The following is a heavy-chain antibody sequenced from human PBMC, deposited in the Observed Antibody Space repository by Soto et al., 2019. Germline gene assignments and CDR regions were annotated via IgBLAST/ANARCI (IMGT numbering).Heavy chain of an antibody. V-gene: IGHV1-18*01. CDR2: ISAYNGNT. D-gene: IGHD1-1*01. J-gene: IGHJ3*01. Sequence: QVQLVQSGAEVKKPGASVKVSCKASGYTFTSYGISWVRQAPGQGLEWMGWISAYNGNTNYAQKLQCRVNMTTDTATRTAYMELRSRRSDDTAVSYCERPRHRVEYAFDFWGQGTMVTVSS. CDR1: GYTFTSYG. CDR3: ERPRHRVEYAFDF.